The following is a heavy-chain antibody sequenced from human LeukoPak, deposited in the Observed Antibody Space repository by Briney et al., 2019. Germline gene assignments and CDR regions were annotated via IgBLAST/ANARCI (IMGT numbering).Heavy chain of an antibody. D-gene: IGHD6-13*01. CDR1: GYTFTSYG. CDR2: ISAYNGNT. Sequence: ASVKVSCKASGYTFTSYGISWVRQAPGQGLGWMGWISAYNGNTNYAQKLQGRVTMTTDTSTSTAYMELRSLRSDDTAVYYCXRXAGAAAENPFDYWGQGTLVTVSS. V-gene: IGHV1-18*01. CDR3: XRXAGAAAENPFDY. J-gene: IGHJ4*02.